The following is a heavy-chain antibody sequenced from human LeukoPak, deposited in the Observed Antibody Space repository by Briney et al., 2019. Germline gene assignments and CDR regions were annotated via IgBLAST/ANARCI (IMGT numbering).Heavy chain of an antibody. J-gene: IGHJ5*02. CDR1: GFTFSSYW. Sequence: GGSLRLSCAASGFTFSSYWMHWVRQAPGKGLVWFSRINSDGSSTIYADSVKGRFTISRDNAKNTLYLQMNSLRAEDTAVYYCARAPPVVVTNWFDPWGQGTLVTVSS. V-gene: IGHV3-74*01. CDR2: INSDGSST. CDR3: ARAPPVVVTNWFDP. D-gene: IGHD3-22*01.